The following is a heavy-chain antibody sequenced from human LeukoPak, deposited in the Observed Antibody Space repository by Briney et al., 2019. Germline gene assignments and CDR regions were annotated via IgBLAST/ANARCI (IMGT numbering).Heavy chain of an antibody. Sequence: ASVKVSCKASGYTFTSYDINWVRQATGQGLEWMGWMNPNSGNTGYAQKFQGRVTITADESTSTAYMELSSLRSEDTAVYYCARDTDIVVVVAATPGNYYYYYGMDVWGQGTTVTVSS. CDR3: ARDTDIVVVVAATPGNYYYYYGMDV. CDR2: MNPNSGNT. V-gene: IGHV1-8*01. D-gene: IGHD2-15*01. CDR1: GYTFTSYD. J-gene: IGHJ6*02.